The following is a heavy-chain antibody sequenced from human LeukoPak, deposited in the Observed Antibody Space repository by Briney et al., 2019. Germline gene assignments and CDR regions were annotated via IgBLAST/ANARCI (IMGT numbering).Heavy chain of an antibody. CDR3: AREEAAVTPGNWYFDL. J-gene: IGHJ2*01. CDR2: INHSGST. D-gene: IGHD4-17*01. Sequence: SETLSLTCAVYGGSFSGYYWSWIRQPPGKGLEWIGEINHSGSTNYNPSLKSRVTISVDTSKNQFPLKLSSVTAADTAVYYCAREEAAVTPGNWYFDLWGRGTLVTVSS. V-gene: IGHV4-34*01. CDR1: GGSFSGYY.